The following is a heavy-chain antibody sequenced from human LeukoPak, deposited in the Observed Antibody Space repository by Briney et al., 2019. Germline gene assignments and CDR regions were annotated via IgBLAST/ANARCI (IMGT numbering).Heavy chain of an antibody. CDR2: IIPILGIA. V-gene: IGHV1-69*04. CDR3: AREYQSGSSSDY. J-gene: IGHJ4*02. Sequence: SVKVSCKASGGTFSSYGISWVRQAPGQGLEWMGRIIPILGIANYAQKFQGRVTITADKSTSTAYMELSSLRSEDTAVYYCAREYQSGSSSDYWGQGTLVTVSS. CDR1: GGTFSSYG. D-gene: IGHD6-6*01.